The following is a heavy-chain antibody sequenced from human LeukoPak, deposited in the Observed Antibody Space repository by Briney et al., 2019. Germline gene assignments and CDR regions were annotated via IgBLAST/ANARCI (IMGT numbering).Heavy chain of an antibody. CDR3: AKESPSYSSDWSSFNS. J-gene: IGHJ5*02. CDR2: ISWNSGII. V-gene: IGHV3-9*01. Sequence: GGSLRPSCAASGFTFDDYGMHWVRQAPGKGLQWVSGISWNSGIIGYADSVKGRFTSSRDNAKSSLYLQKYRLRAEDTALYYCAKESPSYSSDWSSFNSWGQGTLVTVSS. CDR1: GFTFDDYG. D-gene: IGHD6-19*01.